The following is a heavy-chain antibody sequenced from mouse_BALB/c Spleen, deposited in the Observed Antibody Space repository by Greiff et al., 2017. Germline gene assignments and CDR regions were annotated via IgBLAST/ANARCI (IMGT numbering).Heavy chain of an antibody. CDR2: IDPANGNT. J-gene: IGHJ2*01. CDR1: GFNIKDTY. V-gene: IGHV14-3*02. Sequence: EVKLVESGAELVKPGASVKLSCTASGFNIKDTYMHWVKQRPEQGLEWIGRIDPANGNTKYDPKFQGKATITADTSSNTAYLQLSSLTSEDTAVYYCARDDGYFDYWGQGTTLTVSA. D-gene: IGHD2-3*01. CDR3: ARDDGYFDY.